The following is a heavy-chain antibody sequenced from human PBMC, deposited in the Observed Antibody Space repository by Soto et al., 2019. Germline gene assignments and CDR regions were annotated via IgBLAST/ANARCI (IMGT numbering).Heavy chain of an antibody. CDR3: ARGVRYSSSSAGIDY. V-gene: IGHV4-31*03. Sequence: SETLSLTCTVSGGSISSGGYYWSWIRQHPGKGLEWIGYIYYSGSTYYNPSLKSRVTISVDTSKNQFSLKLSSVTAADTAVYYCARGVRYSSSSAGIDYWGQGTLVTVSS. J-gene: IGHJ4*02. D-gene: IGHD6-6*01. CDR2: IYYSGST. CDR1: GGSISSGGYY.